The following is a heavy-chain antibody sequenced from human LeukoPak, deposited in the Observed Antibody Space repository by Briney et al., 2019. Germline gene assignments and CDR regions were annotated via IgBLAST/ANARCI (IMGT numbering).Heavy chain of an antibody. D-gene: IGHD4-17*01. CDR1: GGSISSSNW. Sequence: SETLSLTCAVSGGSISSSNWWSWVRQPPGKGLEWIGEIYHSGSTKYNPSLKSRVTILVDKSKNRFSLRLSSVTAADTAVYYCARLKATVSIHAYFDYWGQGTLVTVSS. CDR2: IYHSGST. V-gene: IGHV4-4*02. J-gene: IGHJ4*02. CDR3: ARLKATVSIHAYFDY.